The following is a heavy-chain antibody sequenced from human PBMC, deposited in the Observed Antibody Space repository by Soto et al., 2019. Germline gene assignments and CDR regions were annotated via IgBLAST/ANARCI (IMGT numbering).Heavy chain of an antibody. Sequence: GGSLRLSCAASGFTFNTFAMSWVRQAPGKGLEWVAGIVGSGGTSYNADSVKGRFIISRDNSKNTVYLQMNSLRAEDTAIYYCAKDRKAMVTSFAFWGQGTLVTVSS. CDR3: AKDRKAMVTSFAF. CDR2: IVGSGGTS. J-gene: IGHJ4*02. D-gene: IGHD4-17*01. V-gene: IGHV3-23*01. CDR1: GFTFNTFA.